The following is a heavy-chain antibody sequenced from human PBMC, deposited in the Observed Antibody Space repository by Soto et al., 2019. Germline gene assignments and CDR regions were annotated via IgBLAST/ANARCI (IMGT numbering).Heavy chain of an antibody. V-gene: IGHV4-39*01. J-gene: IGHJ4*02. D-gene: IGHD5-12*01. CDR1: GGSISSSSYY. Sequence: QLQLQESGPGLVKPSETLSLTCTVSGGSISSSSYYWGWIRQPPGKGLEWIGSIYYSGSTYYNPSIKSRVTISVDTSKNQFSLKRSSVTAADTAVYYCARRGNSGYDTRGYYFDYWGQGTLVTVSS. CDR2: IYYSGST. CDR3: ARRGNSGYDTRGYYFDY.